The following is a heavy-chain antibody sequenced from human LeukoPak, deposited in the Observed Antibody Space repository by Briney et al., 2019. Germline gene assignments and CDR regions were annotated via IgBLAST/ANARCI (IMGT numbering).Heavy chain of an antibody. V-gene: IGHV3-21*01. CDR2: ISNGGDYN. J-gene: IGHJ3*02. D-gene: IGHD2-15*01. CDR3: ARRTVSGGRCSEGCDAFDI. CDR1: GFTFSYVT. Sequence: GGSLTLSCTASGFTFSYVTMHWVRQAPGKGLEWVSSISNGGDYNRYAGSVRGRPTISRDNAKNSLYLQMNSLRAEDTAVYYCARRTVSGGRCSEGCDAFDIWGQGTMVTVSS.